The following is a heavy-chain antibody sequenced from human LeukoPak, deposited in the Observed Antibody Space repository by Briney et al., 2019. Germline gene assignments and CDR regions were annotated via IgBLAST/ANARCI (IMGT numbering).Heavy chain of an antibody. CDR2: INHSGNT. CDR3: ARDPTTVVTVPYYFDD. J-gene: IGHJ4*02. V-gene: IGHV4-34*01. Sequence: TSETLSLTCAVSGGSFIGYHWNWIRQSPGKGLEWLGEINHSGNTNYNPSFKSRVTISVDTSKNQFSLRLRSVTAADTAVYYCARDPTTVVTVPYYFDDWGQGTLVTVSS. CDR1: GGSFIGYH. D-gene: IGHD4-23*01.